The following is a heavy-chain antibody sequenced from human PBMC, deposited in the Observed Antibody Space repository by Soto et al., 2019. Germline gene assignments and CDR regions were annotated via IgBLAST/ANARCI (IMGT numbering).Heavy chain of an antibody. D-gene: IGHD3-22*01. CDR2: IYPGDSDT. Sequence: GESLKISCKGSGYSFTSYWIGWVRQMPWKGLEWMGIIYPGDSDTRYSPSFQGQVTISADKSISTAYLQWSSLKASDTAMYYCARLPPVSYDSSATPAWGQGTMVTL. V-gene: IGHV5-51*01. CDR3: ARLPPVSYDSSATPA. J-gene: IGHJ3*01. CDR1: GYSFTSYW.